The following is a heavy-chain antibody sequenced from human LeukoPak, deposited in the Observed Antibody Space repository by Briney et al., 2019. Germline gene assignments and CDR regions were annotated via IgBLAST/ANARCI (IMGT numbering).Heavy chain of an antibody. CDR3: ARGLVPDIVVVRDSLSLYAFDI. CDR1: GYTLTELS. J-gene: IGHJ3*02. D-gene: IGHD2-2*01. Sequence: GASVKVSCKVSGYTLTELSMHWVRQAPGKGLEWMGGFDPEDGETIYAQKFQGRVTMTRDTSTSTVYMELSSLRSEDTAVYYCARGLVPDIVVVRDSLSLYAFDIWGQGTMVTVST. V-gene: IGHV1-24*01. CDR2: FDPEDGET.